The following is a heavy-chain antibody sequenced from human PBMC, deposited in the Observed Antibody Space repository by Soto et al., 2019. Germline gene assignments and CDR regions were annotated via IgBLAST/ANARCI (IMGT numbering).Heavy chain of an antibody. J-gene: IGHJ4*01. D-gene: IGHD5-12*01. CDR2: ISGSGGST. CDR3: AKKMEVATTYFDY. CDR1: GFTFSSYP. V-gene: IGHV3-23*01. Sequence: GGSLRLSCAASGFTFSSYPMSWVRQAPGKGLEWVSAISGSGGSTYYADSVKGRFTISRDNSKNTLYLRMNSLRAEDTAVYYCAKKMEVATTYFDYRGHGALVTVSS.